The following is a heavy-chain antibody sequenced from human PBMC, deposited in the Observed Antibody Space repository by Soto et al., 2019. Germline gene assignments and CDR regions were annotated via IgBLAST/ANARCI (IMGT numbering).Heavy chain of an antibody. V-gene: IGHV3-21*01. D-gene: IGHD3-22*01. CDR3: ARGYYYDSSGYWPHFDY. J-gene: IGHJ4*02. CDR2: ISSSSSYI. Sequence: PGGSLRLSCAASGFTFSSYSMNWVRQAPGKGLEWVSSISSSSSYIYYADSVKGRFTISRDNAKNSLYLQMNSLRAEDTAVYYCARGYYYDSSGYWPHFDYWGQGTLVTVSS. CDR1: GFTFSSYS.